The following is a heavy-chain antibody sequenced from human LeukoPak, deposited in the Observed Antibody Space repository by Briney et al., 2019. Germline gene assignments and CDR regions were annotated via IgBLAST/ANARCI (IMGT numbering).Heavy chain of an antibody. D-gene: IGHD3-3*01. J-gene: IGHJ4*02. V-gene: IGHV4-59*01. Sequence: PSETLSLTCTVSGGSISSYYWSWIRQPPGKGPEWIGYIYYSGSTNYNPSLKSRVTISVDTSKNQFSLKLSSVTAADTAVYYCARVGRLEAHDYWGQGTLVTVSS. CDR2: IYYSGST. CDR3: ARVGRLEAHDY. CDR1: GGSISSYY.